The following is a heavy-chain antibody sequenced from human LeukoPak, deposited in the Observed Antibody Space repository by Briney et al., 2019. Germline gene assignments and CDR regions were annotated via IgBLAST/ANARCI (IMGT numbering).Heavy chain of an antibody. CDR1: GGSISSFY. Sequence: TSETLSLTCTVSGGSISSFYWSWIRQPAGKGLEWIGRIYTSGSTNYNPSLKSRVTMSVDTSKNQISLRLSSVTATDTAMYYCARASSADTGRGLDYWGQGTLVSVSS. J-gene: IGHJ4*02. V-gene: IGHV4-4*07. CDR3: ARASSADTGRGLDY. CDR2: IYTSGST. D-gene: IGHD6-19*01.